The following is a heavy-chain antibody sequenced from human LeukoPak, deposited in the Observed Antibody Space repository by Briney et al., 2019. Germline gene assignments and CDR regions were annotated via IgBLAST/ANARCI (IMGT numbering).Heavy chain of an antibody. CDR3: ASGYDSTI. CDR1: GLTFSSFP. CDR2: ISHDGKVK. D-gene: IGHD5-12*01. Sequence: GGSLRLSCAASGLTFSSFPMHWVRQAPGKGLEWVAVISHDGKVKYYADSVKGRFTTSRDNSKNTLYLQMNSLRAEDTAVYYCASGYDSTIWGQGTLVTVSS. J-gene: IGHJ4*02. V-gene: IGHV3-30*04.